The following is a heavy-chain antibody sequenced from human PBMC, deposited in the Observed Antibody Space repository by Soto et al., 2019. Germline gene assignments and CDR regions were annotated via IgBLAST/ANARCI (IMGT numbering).Heavy chain of an antibody. J-gene: IGHJ4*02. V-gene: IGHV3-74*01. D-gene: IGHD4-4*01. CDR2: INSDGSST. CDR1: GFTFSSSW. Sequence: EVQLVESGGGLVQPGGSLRLSCAASGFTFSSSWMHWVRQAPGKGLVWVSRINSDGSSTDYADSVKGRFTISRDNAKNTLDLQMNSLRVEDTAVYYCARRQVGNYPFDSWGQGTLVTVSS. CDR3: ARRQVGNYPFDS.